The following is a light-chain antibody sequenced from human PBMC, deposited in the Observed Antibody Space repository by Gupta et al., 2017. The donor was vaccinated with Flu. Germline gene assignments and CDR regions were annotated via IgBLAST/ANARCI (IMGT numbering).Light chain of an antibody. CDR1: SGSIASNY. CDR3: QSFDGNNVL. J-gene: IGLJ2*01. Sequence: NFMLTQPHSVSESPGKTVTISCTRSSGSIASNYVQWYQQRPGSAPTTVIYENSQRRSGVPDRFSGSVDRSSNSASLTISGLKTEDEADYYCQSFDGNNVLFGGGTKVTVL. CDR2: ENS. V-gene: IGLV6-57*03.